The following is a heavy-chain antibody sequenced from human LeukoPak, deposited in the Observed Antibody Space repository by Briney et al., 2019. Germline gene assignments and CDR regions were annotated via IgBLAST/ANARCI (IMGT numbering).Heavy chain of an antibody. D-gene: IGHD3-16*01. CDR1: GGTFSSYA. CDR2: IIPIFGTA. CDR3: ARGGQVDAFDI. V-gene: IGHV1-69*13. Sequence: WASVEVSCKASGGTFSSYAISWVRQAPGQGLEWMGGIIPIFGTANYAQKFQGRVTITADESTSTAYMELSSLRSEDTAVYYCARGGQVDAFDIWGQGTMVAVSS. J-gene: IGHJ3*02.